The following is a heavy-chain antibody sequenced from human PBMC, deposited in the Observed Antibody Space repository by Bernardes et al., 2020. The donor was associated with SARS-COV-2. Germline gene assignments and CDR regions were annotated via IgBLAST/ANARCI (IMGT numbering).Heavy chain of an antibody. J-gene: IGHJ6*02. CDR3: ARDRDFWSGYYWDV. CDR1: GYSLSELA. D-gene: IGHD3-3*01. Sequence: ASVKVSCKVSGYSLSELAVHWVRQAPGKGLEWMGGFDPVKGEAIYTQKLQGRVIMTEDTSTDTAYMELSSLRSEDTAVYYCARDRDFWSGYYWDVWGQGTTVTVSS. V-gene: IGHV1-24*01. CDR2: FDPVKGEA.